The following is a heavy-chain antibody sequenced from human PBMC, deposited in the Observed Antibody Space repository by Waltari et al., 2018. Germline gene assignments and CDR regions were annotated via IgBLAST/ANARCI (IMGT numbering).Heavy chain of an antibody. Sequence: QVQLVESGGGVVQPGRSLRLSCAASGFTFSSYAMHWVRQAPGKGLEWVAVISYDGSNKYYADSVKGRFTISRDNSKNTLYLQMNSLRAEDTAVYYCARGGKGLDYWGQGTLVTVSS. V-gene: IGHV3-30-3*01. CDR1: GFTFSSYA. CDR2: ISYDGSNK. CDR3: ARGGKGLDY. D-gene: IGHD3-10*01. J-gene: IGHJ4*02.